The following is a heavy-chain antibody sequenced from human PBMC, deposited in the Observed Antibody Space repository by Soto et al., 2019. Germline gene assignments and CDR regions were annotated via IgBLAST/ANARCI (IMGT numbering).Heavy chain of an antibody. V-gene: IGHV1-2*04. CDR3: ARESPDYYDSSLDY. Sequence: VASVKVSCKASGYTFTGYYMHWVRQAPGQGLEWMGWINPNSGGTNYAQKFQGWVTMTRDTSISTAYMELSRLRSDDTAVYYCARESPDYYDSSLDYWGQGTLVTVSS. CDR2: INPNSGGT. D-gene: IGHD3-22*01. CDR1: GYTFTGYY. J-gene: IGHJ4*02.